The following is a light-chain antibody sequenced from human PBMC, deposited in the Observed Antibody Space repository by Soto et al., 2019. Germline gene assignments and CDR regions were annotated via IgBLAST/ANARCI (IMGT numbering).Light chain of an antibody. V-gene: IGLV2-8*01. CDR3: SSYAGRNNLV. J-gene: IGLJ1*01. CDR2: AVT. Sequence: QSALTQPPSASGSPGQSVTISCTGSSSDVCAYDYVSWYQQHPGKAPKLMIYAVTERPSGVPDRFSGSKSGNTASLTVSGLQAEDEADYYCSSYAGRNNLVFGTGTKLTVL. CDR1: SSDVCAYDY.